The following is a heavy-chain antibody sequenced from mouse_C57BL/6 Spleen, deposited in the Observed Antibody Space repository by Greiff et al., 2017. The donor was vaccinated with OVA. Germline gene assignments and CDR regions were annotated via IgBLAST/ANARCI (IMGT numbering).Heavy chain of an antibody. D-gene: IGHD2-5*01. J-gene: IGHJ4*01. CDR1: GYAFSSYW. Sequence: VKLQQSGAELVKPGASVKISCKASGYAFSSYWMNWVKQRPGKGLEWIGQIYPGDGDTNYNGKFKGKATLTADKSSSTAYMQLSSLTSEDSAVYFCARRGTYSNYYAMDYWGQGTSVTVSS. CDR2: IYPGDGDT. CDR3: ARRGTYSNYYAMDY. V-gene: IGHV1-80*01.